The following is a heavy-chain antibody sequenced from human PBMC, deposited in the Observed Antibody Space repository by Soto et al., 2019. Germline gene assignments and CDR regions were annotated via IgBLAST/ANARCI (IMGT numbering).Heavy chain of an antibody. D-gene: IGHD3-22*01. J-gene: IGHJ3*02. CDR1: GYTLTELS. V-gene: IGHV1-24*01. Sequence: ASVKVSCKVSGYTLTELSMHWVRQAPGKGLEWMGGFDPEDGETIYAQKFQGRVTMTEDTSTDTAYMELSSLRSEDTAVYYCATGYDSSGYGLRVDAFDIWGQGTMVTVSS. CDR3: ATGYDSSGYGLRVDAFDI. CDR2: FDPEDGET.